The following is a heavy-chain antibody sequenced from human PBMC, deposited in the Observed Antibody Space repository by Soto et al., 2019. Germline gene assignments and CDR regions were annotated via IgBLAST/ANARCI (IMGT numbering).Heavy chain of an antibody. Sequence: EVQLVESGGGLVKPGGSLRLSCAASGFTFSSYSMNWVRQAPGKGLEWVSSISSSSSYIYYGDSVKGRFTISRDNAEYSLYLQRDSLRAEDTAVYYCARDHAGQVEPFDYWGQGTLVTVSS. V-gene: IGHV3-21*01. CDR1: GFTFSSYS. CDR3: ARDHAGQVEPFDY. CDR2: ISSSSSYI. J-gene: IGHJ4*02. D-gene: IGHD1-1*01.